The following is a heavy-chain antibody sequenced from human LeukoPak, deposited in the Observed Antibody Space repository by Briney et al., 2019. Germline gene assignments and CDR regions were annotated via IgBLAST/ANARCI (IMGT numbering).Heavy chain of an antibody. J-gene: IGHJ3*01. Sequence: GGSLRLSCAASGFTFDDYAMHWVRQAPGKGLEWVSLIGSSGGSTYYADSVKGRFTISRDNSNHTLSLQMNSLRVEDTAIYYCVKDIQLSTWGLGTMVTVSS. D-gene: IGHD5-24*01. V-gene: IGHV3-23*01. CDR3: VKDIQLST. CDR1: GFTFDDYA. CDR2: IGSSGGST.